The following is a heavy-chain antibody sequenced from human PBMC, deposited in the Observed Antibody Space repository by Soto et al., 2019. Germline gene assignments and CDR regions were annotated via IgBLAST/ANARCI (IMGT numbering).Heavy chain of an antibody. Sequence: GGALRLSCAASGFTFSSYGMHWVRQSPGKGLEWVAVIWYDGSNKYYADSVKGRFTISRDNSKNTLYLQMNSLRAEDTAVYYCARGGDIVVVPAANHFDYWGQGTLVTVS. CDR1: GFTFSSYG. V-gene: IGHV3-33*01. J-gene: IGHJ4*02. CDR2: IWYDGSNK. CDR3: ARGGDIVVVPAANHFDY. D-gene: IGHD2-2*01.